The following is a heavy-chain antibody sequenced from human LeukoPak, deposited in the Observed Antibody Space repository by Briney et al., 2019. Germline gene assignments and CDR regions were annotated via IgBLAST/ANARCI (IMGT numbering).Heavy chain of an antibody. CDR1: GGSISSSSYY. CDR2: IYYSGST. D-gene: IGHD6-19*01. J-gene: IGHJ4*02. Sequence: SETLSLTCTVSGGSISSSSYYWGWIRQPPGKGLEWIGSIYYSGSTYYNPSLKSRVTISVDTSKNQFSLKLSSVTAADTAVYYCARLTPYSSVTPDYWGQGTLVTVSS. CDR3: ARLTPYSSVTPDY. V-gene: IGHV4-39*01.